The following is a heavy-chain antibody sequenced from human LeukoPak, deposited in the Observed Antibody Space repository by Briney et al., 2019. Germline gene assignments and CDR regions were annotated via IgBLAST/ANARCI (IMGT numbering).Heavy chain of an antibody. CDR2: INPSGGST. J-gene: IGHJ4*02. CDR3: ARGASSGYSGSYQYYFDY. D-gene: IGHD1-26*01. CDR1: GYTFTMYY. Sequence: ASVKVSCKASGYTFTMYYIHWVRQAPGQGLEWMGIINPSGGSTSYAQKFQGRVTMTRDTSTSTVYMELSSLRSEDTAVYYCARGASSGYSGSYQYYFDYWGQGTLVTVSS. V-gene: IGHV1-46*01.